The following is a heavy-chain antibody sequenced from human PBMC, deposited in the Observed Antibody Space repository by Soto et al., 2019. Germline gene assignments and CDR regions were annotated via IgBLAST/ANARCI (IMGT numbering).Heavy chain of an antibody. D-gene: IGHD3-9*01. CDR3: ARGHPICY. Sequence: QLQLQESGSKLVKPSQTLSLTCAVSGGSISSGGYSWSWIRQPPGKGLEWIGYIYHSVSTYYNPSPKRRVTISVDRSNNQVSLKLSSVTAAATAVYYCARGHPICYWGQGTLVTVSS. CDR1: GGSISSGGYS. V-gene: IGHV4-30-2*01. CDR2: IYHSVST. J-gene: IGHJ4*02.